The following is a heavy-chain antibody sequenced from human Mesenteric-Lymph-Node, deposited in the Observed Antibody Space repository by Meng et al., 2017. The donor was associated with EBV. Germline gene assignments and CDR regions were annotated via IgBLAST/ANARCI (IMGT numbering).Heavy chain of an antibody. V-gene: IGHV4-30-2*01. Sequence: QESGPGLGKPSQTLSLPCAVSGGSISNDGYSWSWIRQPPGKGLEWIGYIYHSGSTYSNPSLKSRVTISVDRSKNQFSLKLNSVTAADTAVYYCARASVYGDYDNWFDPWGQGTLVTVSS. CDR2: IYHSGST. CDR3: ARASVYGDYDNWFDP. J-gene: IGHJ5*02. CDR1: GGSISNDGYS. D-gene: IGHD4-17*01.